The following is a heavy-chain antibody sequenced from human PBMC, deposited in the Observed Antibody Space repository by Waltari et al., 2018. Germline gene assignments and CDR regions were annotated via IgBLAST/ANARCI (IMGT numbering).Heavy chain of an antibody. J-gene: IGHJ4*02. D-gene: IGHD3-10*01. V-gene: IGHV3-7*01. CDR1: GFTFRSYW. Sequence: EVQLVESGGGLVQPGGSLRLSCAASGFTFRSYWMSWVRQAPGKGLAWVANKKQDGSERYYVDSVKGRFTISRDNAKNSLYLQMNSLRAEDTAVYYCATDRPGSYWGQGTLVTVSS. CDR3: ATDRPGSY. CDR2: KKQDGSER.